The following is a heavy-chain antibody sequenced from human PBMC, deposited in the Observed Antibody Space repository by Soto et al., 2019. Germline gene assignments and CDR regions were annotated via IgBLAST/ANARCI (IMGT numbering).Heavy chain of an antibody. V-gene: IGHV3-23*01. CDR1: GFTFSSNA. Sequence: GGSLRLSCAASGFTFSSNAMSWVRQAPGKGLEWVSVITNTVGDTPYADSVKGRFTISRDNSKNTLYRQINSLRAEDTAIYYCARASGESYPGSRVFDSWGQGTRVTVSS. J-gene: IGHJ4*02. D-gene: IGHD3-10*01. CDR2: ITNTVGDT. CDR3: ARASGESYPGSRVFDS.